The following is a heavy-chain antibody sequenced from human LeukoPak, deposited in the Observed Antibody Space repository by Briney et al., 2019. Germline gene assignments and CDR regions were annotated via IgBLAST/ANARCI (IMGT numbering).Heavy chain of an antibody. Sequence: GGSLRLACAASGFTVSSNYMSWVSQAPGKGLEWVSVIYSGDVTYDADSVKGRFTISRDNSKNTLFLQMNSLRVEDTAVYYCARAYYMYYNALGKMGYFDYWGQGTLVTVSS. D-gene: IGHD3-10*01. J-gene: IGHJ4*02. CDR2: IYSGDVT. CDR1: GFTVSSNY. V-gene: IGHV3-53*01. CDR3: ARAYYMYYNALGKMGYFDY.